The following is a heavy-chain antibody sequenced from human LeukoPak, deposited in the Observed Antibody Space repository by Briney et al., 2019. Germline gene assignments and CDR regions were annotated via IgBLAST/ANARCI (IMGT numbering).Heavy chain of an antibody. CDR3: ARAGEYSSSSPHYYFDY. J-gene: IGHJ4*02. CDR1: GYTFTSYG. D-gene: IGHD6-6*01. V-gene: IGHV1-18*01. Sequence: ASVKVSCKASGYTFTSYGISWVRQAPGQGLEWMGWISAYSGNTNYAQNLQGRVTMTTDTSTSTAYMELRSLRSDDTAVYYCARAGEYSSSSPHYYFDYWGQGTLVTVSS. CDR2: ISAYSGNT.